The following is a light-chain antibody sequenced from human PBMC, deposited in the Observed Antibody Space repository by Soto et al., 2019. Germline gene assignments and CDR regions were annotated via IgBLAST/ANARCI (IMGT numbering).Light chain of an antibody. CDR3: QQYGTSPWT. CDR1: QSVSSN. V-gene: IGKV3-20*01. J-gene: IGKJ1*01. CDR2: GAS. Sequence: IVLTQSPATLSVSRGERATLSCRASQSVSSNLAWHQQRPGQAPRLLIYGASTRATGVPDRFSASGSGTDFSLTISRLEPEDFAVYYCQQYGTSPWTFGQGTKVDI.